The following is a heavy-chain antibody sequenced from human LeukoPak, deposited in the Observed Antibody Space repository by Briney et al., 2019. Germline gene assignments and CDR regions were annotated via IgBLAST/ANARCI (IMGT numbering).Heavy chain of an antibody. D-gene: IGHD3-3*02. J-gene: IGHJ4*02. CDR1: GFTFSSYE. CDR3: ARSIFGGGFDY. V-gene: IGHV3-48*03. Sequence: PGRALTLSCAASGFTFSSYEMSWVRQAPGKGLEWVSDISTSGSTIYYADSVKGRFTISRDNTKNSLYLQMNSLRAEDTAVDYCARSIFGGGFDYWGQGTLVTVSS. CDR2: ISTSGSTI.